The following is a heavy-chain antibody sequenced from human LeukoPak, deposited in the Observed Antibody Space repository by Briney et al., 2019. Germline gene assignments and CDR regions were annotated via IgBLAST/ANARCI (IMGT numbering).Heavy chain of an antibody. CDR1: GGSFGTHS. CDR3: ARSIPYGTTWYGRSDY. V-gene: IGHV3-7*03. CDR2: IKPDGTTK. J-gene: IGHJ4*02. Sequence: ETLSLTCAIYGGSFGTHSWTWVRQAPGKGLEWVANIKPDGTTKFYVDSVKGRFTISRDNALNSLYLQMNSLRAEDTAIYYCARSIPYGTTWYGRSDYWGQGTLVTVSS. D-gene: IGHD6-13*01.